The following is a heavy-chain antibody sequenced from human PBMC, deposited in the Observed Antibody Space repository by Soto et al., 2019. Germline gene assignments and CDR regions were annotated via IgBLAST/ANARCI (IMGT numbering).Heavy chain of an antibody. J-gene: IGHJ5*02. V-gene: IGHV1-18*01. CDR2: ISPYNGNT. CDR1: GYTFTSYG. D-gene: IGHD1-7*01. Sequence: QVQLVQSGAEVKKPGASVKVSCKASGYTFTSYGISWVRQAPGQGLEWMGRISPYNGNTNYAQKLQGRVTMTTDTSTSTAYMELRSLRSDDTAVYYCARDRGYNWNYGWFDPWGKGTLVTVSS. CDR3: ARDRGYNWNYGWFDP.